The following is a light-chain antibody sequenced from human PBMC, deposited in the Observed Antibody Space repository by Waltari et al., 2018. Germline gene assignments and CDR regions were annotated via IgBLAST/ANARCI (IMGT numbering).Light chain of an antibody. V-gene: IGLV2-23*02. Sequence: QSPLTQPASVSASPGQSITISCTGTSSDIGNDNLVTWYQQHSGKVPKLIIYDVTQRPSGVSDRFSGSKSGNTASLTISGLQEDDEADYYCCSCAVSSTLVFGGGTKVTVL. CDR3: CSCAVSSTLV. CDR1: SSDIGNDNL. J-gene: IGLJ2*01. CDR2: DVT.